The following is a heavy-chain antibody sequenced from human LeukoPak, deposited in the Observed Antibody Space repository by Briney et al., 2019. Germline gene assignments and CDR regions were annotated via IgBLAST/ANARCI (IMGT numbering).Heavy chain of an antibody. CDR3: ARLAVAGYYFDY. D-gene: IGHD6-19*01. J-gene: IGHJ4*02. V-gene: IGHV1-2*04. Sequence: ASVKISCKASGYTFTGYYMHWVRQAPGQGLEWMGWINPNSGGTNYAQKFQGWVTMTRDTSISTAYMELSRLRSDDTAVYYCARLAVAGYYFDYWGQGTLVTVSS. CDR1: GYTFTGYY. CDR2: INPNSGGT.